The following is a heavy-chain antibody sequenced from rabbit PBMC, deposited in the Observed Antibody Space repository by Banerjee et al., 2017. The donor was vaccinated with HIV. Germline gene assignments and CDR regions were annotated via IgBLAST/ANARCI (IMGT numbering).Heavy chain of an antibody. V-gene: IGHV1S45*01. CDR2: IYGRSGGTT. J-gene: IGHJ4*01. CDR3: AREEYVGYGYANL. Sequence: QEQLEESGGGLVKPEGSLTLTCTASGFDLSSNYYMCWVRQAPGKGLEWIACIYGRSGGTTYYASWAQGRFTITRSTSLNTVTLQMTSLTAADTATYFCAREEYVGYGYANLWGPGTLVTVS. D-gene: IGHD6-1*01. CDR1: GFDLSSNYY.